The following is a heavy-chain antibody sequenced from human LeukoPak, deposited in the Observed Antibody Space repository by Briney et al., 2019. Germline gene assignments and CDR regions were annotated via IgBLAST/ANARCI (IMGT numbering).Heavy chain of an antibody. Sequence: PSETLSLTRAVYGGSFSGYYWSWIRQPPGKGLEWIGEINHSGSTNYNPSLKSRVTISVDTSKNQFSLKLSSVTAADTAVYYCARYGYGDYHGAIYYYYYMDVWGKGTTVTISS. J-gene: IGHJ6*03. V-gene: IGHV4-34*01. CDR2: INHSGST. CDR1: GGSFSGYY. D-gene: IGHD4-17*01. CDR3: ARYGYGDYHGAIYYYYYMDV.